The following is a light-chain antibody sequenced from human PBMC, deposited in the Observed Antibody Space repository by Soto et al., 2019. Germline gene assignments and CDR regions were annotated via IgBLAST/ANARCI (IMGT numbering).Light chain of an antibody. CDR1: QSIGNN. J-gene: IGKJ1*01. CDR2: RAS. CDR3: LQYDKWPPWT. V-gene: IGKV3-15*01. Sequence: VITQIPATLSVSPGDRVTLSCRASQSIGNNLAGYRQKPGQAPSLLVYRASTRATDIPARISGSGSGTEFTLTITSLQSEDFAFYYCLQYDKWPPWTFGQGTKV.